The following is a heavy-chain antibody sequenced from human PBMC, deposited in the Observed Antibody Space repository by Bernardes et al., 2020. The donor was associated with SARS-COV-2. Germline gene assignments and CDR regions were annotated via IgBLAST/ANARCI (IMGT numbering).Heavy chain of an antibody. D-gene: IGHD3-3*01. CDR3: ARIAQAGRFFGVVIHFDY. CDR1: GGSISSGGYY. Sequence: SETLSLTCTVSGGSISSGGYYWSWIRQHPGKGLEWIGYIYYSGSTYYNPSLKSRVTISVDTSKNQFSLKLSSVTAADTAVYYCARIAQAGRFFGVVIHFDYWGQGTLVTVSS. J-gene: IGHJ4*02. CDR2: IYYSGST. V-gene: IGHV4-31*03.